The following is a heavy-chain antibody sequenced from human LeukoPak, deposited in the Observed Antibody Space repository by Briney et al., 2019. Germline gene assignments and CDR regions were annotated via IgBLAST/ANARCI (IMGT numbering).Heavy chain of an antibody. CDR1: GGSFSGYY. CDR3: ARHRYSSGWDDAFDI. CDR2: IYYSGST. D-gene: IGHD6-19*01. Sequence: SETPSLTCAVYGGSFSGYYWSWIRQPPGKGLEWIGYIYYSGSTNYNPSLKSRVTISVDTSKNQFSLKLSSVTAADTAVYYCARHRYSSGWDDAFDIWGQGTMVTVSS. V-gene: IGHV4-59*08. J-gene: IGHJ3*02.